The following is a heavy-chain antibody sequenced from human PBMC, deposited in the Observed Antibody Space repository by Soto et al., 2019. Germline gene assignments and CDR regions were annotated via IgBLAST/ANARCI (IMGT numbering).Heavy chain of an antibody. J-gene: IGHJ5*02. V-gene: IGHV3-30-3*01. CDR3: ARDALTIFGVAENNWFDP. D-gene: IGHD3-3*01. CDR2: ISYDGSNK. Sequence: PGGSLRLSCAASGFTFSSYAMHWVRQAPGKGLEWVAVISYDGSNKYYADSVKGRFTISRDNSKNTLYLQMNSLRAEDTAVYYCARDALTIFGVAENNWFDPWGQGTLVTVSS. CDR1: GFTFSSYA.